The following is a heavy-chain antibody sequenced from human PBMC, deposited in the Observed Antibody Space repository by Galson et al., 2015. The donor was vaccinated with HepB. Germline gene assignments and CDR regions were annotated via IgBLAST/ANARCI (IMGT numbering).Heavy chain of an antibody. Sequence: SLRLSCAASGFTVSSKYMSWVRQAPGKGLEWVSVIYSGGSTSYADSVKGRFTISRDNSKNTLYLQMNSLRVEDTAVYYCARGGRTVTTIDYWGQGTLVTVSS. V-gene: IGHV3-66*02. CDR1: GFTVSSKY. CDR3: ARGGRTVTTIDY. D-gene: IGHD4-17*01. J-gene: IGHJ4*02. CDR2: IYSGGST.